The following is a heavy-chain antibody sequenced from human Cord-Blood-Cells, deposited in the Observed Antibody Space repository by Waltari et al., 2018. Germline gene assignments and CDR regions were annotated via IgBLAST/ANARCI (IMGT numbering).Heavy chain of an antibody. CDR1: GGSSSGYS. J-gene: IGHJ2*01. V-gene: IGHV4-34*01. D-gene: IGHD7-27*01. CDR2: INHSGST. Sequence: QVQLQQWGAGLLKPSETLSLTCAVYGGSSSGYSWTWIRQPPGKGLEWIGEINHSGSTNYNPSLKSRVTISVDTSKNQFSLKLSSVTAADTAVYYCASQLGIRYFDLWGRGTLVTVSS. CDR3: ASQLGIRYFDL.